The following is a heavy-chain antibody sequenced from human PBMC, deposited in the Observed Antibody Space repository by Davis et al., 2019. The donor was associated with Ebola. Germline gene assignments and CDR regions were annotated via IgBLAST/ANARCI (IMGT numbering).Heavy chain of an antibody. D-gene: IGHD4-17*01. CDR2: INPSGGST. V-gene: IGHV1-46*01. CDR1: GYTFTSYY. CDR3: AFYGDYGKNYYYYGMDV. J-gene: IGHJ6*02. Sequence: AASVKVSCKASGYTFTSYYMHWVRQAPGQGPEWMGIINPSGGSTSYAQKFQGRVTMTRDTSTSTVYMELSSLRSEDTAVYYCAFYGDYGKNYYYYGMDVWGQGTTVTVSS.